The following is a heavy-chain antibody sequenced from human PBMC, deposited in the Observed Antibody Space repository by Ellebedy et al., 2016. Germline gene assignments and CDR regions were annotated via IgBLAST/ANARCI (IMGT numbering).Heavy chain of an antibody. CDR2: FYYSGNT. D-gene: IGHD1-1*01. J-gene: IGHJ4*02. Sequence: SETLSLTCAVSGGSISSYYWTWIRQPPGKGLEWIAYFYYSGNTNYSPSLKSRVTISVDTSKNQFSLKLSSVTAADTAVYYCATYTMGRLDYWGQGTLVTVSS. CDR3: ATYTMGRLDY. CDR1: GGSISSYY. V-gene: IGHV4-59*08.